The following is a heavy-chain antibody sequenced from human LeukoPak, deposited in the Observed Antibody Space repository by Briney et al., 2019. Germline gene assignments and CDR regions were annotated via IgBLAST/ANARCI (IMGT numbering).Heavy chain of an antibody. Sequence: PGGSLRLSCVVSGFTLPYGMSWVRQAPGKGLEWVSYVSATGYTTSYADSVKGRFTISRDNAKNTVFLQMDSLRADDTAVYYCARDTGSSPGDYWGQGTLVTVSS. CDR2: VSATGYTT. CDR1: GFTLPYG. J-gene: IGHJ4*02. CDR3: ARDTGSSPGDY. V-gene: IGHV3-23*01. D-gene: IGHD1-26*01.